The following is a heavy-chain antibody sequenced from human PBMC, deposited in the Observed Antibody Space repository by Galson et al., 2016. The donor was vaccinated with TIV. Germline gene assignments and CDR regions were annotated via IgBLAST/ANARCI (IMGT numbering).Heavy chain of an antibody. J-gene: IGHJ4*02. CDR1: GASIRGGNYY. Sequence: TLSLTCTVSGASIRGGNYYWSWIRQSAGKGLEWIGRFHSSGNNDYKPPLRRRVTISGAKSKNQVSLTLPSVTAAATAVYYCARASFGSGTYYHYFDFWGPGILVTVSS. D-gene: IGHD3-10*01. CDR3: ARASFGSGTYYHYFDF. CDR2: FHSSGNN. V-gene: IGHV4-61*02.